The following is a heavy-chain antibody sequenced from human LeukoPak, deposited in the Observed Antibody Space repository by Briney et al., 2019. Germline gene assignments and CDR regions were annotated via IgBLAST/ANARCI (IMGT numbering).Heavy chain of an antibody. V-gene: IGHV3-48*03. Sequence: GGSLRLSCAASGFTINGYEMNWVRQAPGKGLEWVSYITSSGRTTSYADSVKGRFTISRDNAENSLSLQMNSLRAEDTAIYYCARESPHCSGVSCFFDSWGQGTLVTVSS. CDR3: ARESPHCSGVSCFFDS. CDR2: ITSSGRTT. CDR1: GFTINGYE. D-gene: IGHD2-15*01. J-gene: IGHJ4*02.